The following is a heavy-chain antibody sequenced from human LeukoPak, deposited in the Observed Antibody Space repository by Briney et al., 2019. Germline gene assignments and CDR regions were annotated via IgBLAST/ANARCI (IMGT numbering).Heavy chain of an antibody. Sequence: GASVKASCKASGYTFTSYYMHWVRQAPGQGLEWMGIINPSGGSTSYAQKFQGRVTMTRDTSTSTVYMELSSLRSEDTAVYYCARGRSPSYCSGGSCYSIRFDHWGQGTLVTVSS. D-gene: IGHD2-15*01. J-gene: IGHJ4*02. CDR3: ARGRSPSYCSGGSCYSIRFDH. CDR1: GYTFTSYY. V-gene: IGHV1-46*01. CDR2: INPSGGST.